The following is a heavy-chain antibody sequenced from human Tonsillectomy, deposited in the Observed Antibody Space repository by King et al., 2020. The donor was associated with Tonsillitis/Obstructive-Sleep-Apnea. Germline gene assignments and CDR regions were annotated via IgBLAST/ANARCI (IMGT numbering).Heavy chain of an antibody. J-gene: IGHJ4*02. Sequence: VQLVESGGGVVRPGGSLRLSCAASGFIFGDYALSWVRQPPGKGLEWVSAINWNAGSTGYADSVQGRFTISRDDAKNSLYLQMDSLRAEDTALYYCARSYCSSISCSFDYWGQGTLVTASS. V-gene: IGHV3-20*04. D-gene: IGHD2-2*01. CDR1: GFIFGDYA. CDR3: ARSYCSSISCSFDY. CDR2: INWNAGST.